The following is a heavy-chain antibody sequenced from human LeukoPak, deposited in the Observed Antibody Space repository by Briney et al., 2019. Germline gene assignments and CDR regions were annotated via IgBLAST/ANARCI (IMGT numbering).Heavy chain of an antibody. CDR2: ISSSSSYI. CDR3: ARASIAVAGNDY. Sequence: PGGSLRLSCAASGFTFSGYSMNWVRQAPGKGLEWVSSISSSSSYIYYADSVKGRFTISRDNAKDSLYLQMNSLRAEDTAVYYCARASIAVAGNDYWGQGTLVTVSS. V-gene: IGHV3-21*01. D-gene: IGHD6-19*01. CDR1: GFTFSGYS. J-gene: IGHJ4*02.